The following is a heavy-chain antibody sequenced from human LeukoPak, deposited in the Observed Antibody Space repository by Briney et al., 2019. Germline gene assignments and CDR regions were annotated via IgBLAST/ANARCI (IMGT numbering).Heavy chain of an antibody. J-gene: IGHJ6*03. CDR2: INSDGSST. CDR1: GFTFSSYW. V-gene: IGHV3-74*01. D-gene: IGHD6-13*01. CDR3: ARSAPAGFSYYYYYMDV. Sequence: GGSLRLSCAASGFTFSSYWMHWVRQAPGKGPVWVSRINSDGSSTTYADSVKGRFTISRDNAKNTLYMQTNSLRAEDTAVYYCARSAPAGFSYYYYYMDVWGKGTTVTISS.